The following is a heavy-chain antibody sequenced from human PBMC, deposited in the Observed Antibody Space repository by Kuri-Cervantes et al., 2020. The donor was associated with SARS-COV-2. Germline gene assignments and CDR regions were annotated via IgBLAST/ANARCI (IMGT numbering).Heavy chain of an antibody. J-gene: IGHJ4*02. V-gene: IGHV4-39*01. CDR1: GGSIGTSSYY. Sequence: SETLSLTCTVSGGSIGTSSYYWGWIRQPPGKGLEWIGSFYYSGSSYYNPSLKSRVTISVDTSKNQFSLRLSSVTAADTAVYYCARGLRGATKDWGQGTLVTVSS. D-gene: IGHD1-26*01. CDR2: FYYSGSS. CDR3: ARGLRGATKD.